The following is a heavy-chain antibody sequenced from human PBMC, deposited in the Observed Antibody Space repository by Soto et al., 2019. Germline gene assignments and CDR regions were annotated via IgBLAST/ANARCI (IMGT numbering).Heavy chain of an antibody. CDR3: AREMPSTAAAYFYYGLNV. J-gene: IGHJ6*02. D-gene: IGHD6-13*01. CDR2: IVPVFRSV. Sequence: QVQLVQSGAEVKRPGSSVKVSCKASGGAFNNYAIYWVRQAPGQGLEWLGTIVPVFRSVYYAPRFQGRLTITADGSTDTVYMMLTSLKSADTAVYYCAREMPSTAAAYFYYGLNVWGQGPSVTVSS. CDR1: GGAFNNYA. V-gene: IGHV1-69*18.